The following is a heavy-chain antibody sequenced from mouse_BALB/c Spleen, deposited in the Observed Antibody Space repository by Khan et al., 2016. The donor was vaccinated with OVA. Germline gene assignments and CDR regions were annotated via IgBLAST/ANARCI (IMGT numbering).Heavy chain of an antibody. J-gene: IGHJ1*01. CDR2: IAPANGDT. Sequence: VQLKESGAELVKPGASVRLSCTASGFNIKDTYIHWVKQRPEQGLEWIGRIAPANGDTKYDPKFQDKATITSDTSSNTSYLQLRSLTSEDTAVYYWDRASYDPRYFEVWGAGTTVTVSS. V-gene: IGHV14-3*02. CDR3: DRASYDPRYFEV. CDR1: GFNIKDTY. D-gene: IGHD6-1*01.